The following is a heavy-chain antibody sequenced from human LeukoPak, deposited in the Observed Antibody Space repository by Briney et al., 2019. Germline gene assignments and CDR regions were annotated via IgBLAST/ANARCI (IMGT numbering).Heavy chain of an antibody. Sequence: ASETLSLTCTVPGGSISSYYWSWIRQPPGKGLEWIGYIYYSGSTNYNPSLKSRVTISVDTSKNQFSLKLSSVTAADTAVYYCARDGESSSPEHWGQGTLVTVSS. V-gene: IGHV4-59*01. D-gene: IGHD6-6*01. CDR2: IYYSGST. J-gene: IGHJ1*01. CDR3: ARDGESSSPEH. CDR1: GGSISSYY.